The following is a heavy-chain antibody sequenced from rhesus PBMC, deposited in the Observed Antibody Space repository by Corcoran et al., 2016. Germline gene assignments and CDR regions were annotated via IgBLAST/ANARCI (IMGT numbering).Heavy chain of an antibody. CDR1: GGSISSNY. V-gene: IGHV4-173*01. Sequence: QLQLQESGPGLVKPSETLSLTCAVSGGSISSNYWSWLRQPPGTGLECIGRISGSGGSTDYNPYLKIRVTISTDTSKNQFSLKLSSVTAAVTAVYYCARVRVVRGVYYFDYWGQGVLVTVSS. CDR3: ARVRVVRGVYYFDY. CDR2: ISGSGGST. J-gene: IGHJ4*01. D-gene: IGHD3-9*01.